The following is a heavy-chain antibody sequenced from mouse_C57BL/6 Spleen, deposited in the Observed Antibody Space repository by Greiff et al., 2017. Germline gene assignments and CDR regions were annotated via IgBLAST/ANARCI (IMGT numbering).Heavy chain of an antibody. Sequence: EVQLVESGGGLVQPGGSLKLSCAASGFTFSDYYMYWVRQTPEKRLEWVAYISNGGGCTYYQDTVKGRFTFSRDNAKNPLYLQRSRLKAEDTARYYGARRVTGTWAWCAYWGQGTLVTVSA. CDR2: ISNGGGCT. J-gene: IGHJ3*01. CDR1: GFTFSDYY. V-gene: IGHV5-12*01. D-gene: IGHD4-1*01. CDR3: ARRVTGTWAWCAY.